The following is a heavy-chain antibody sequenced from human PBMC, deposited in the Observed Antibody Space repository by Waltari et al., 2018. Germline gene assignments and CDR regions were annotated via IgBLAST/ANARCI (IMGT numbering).Heavy chain of an antibody. CDR3: AKSPKVATIFDY. D-gene: IGHD5-12*01. CDR2: STGSGDAT. J-gene: IGHJ4*02. V-gene: IGHV3-23*01. CDR1: GFTFSNCT. Sequence: EVQLLESGGGLAQPGGSLRLSCAASGFTFSNCTMSWVRPAPGKGLERISGSTGSGDATYYADSGKGRFTISRDNSKNTLYLQMNNLRAEDTAVYYCAKSPKVATIFDYWGQGTLVTVS.